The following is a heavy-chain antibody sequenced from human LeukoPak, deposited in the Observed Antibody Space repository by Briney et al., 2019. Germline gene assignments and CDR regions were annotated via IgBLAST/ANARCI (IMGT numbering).Heavy chain of an antibody. D-gene: IGHD2-21*02. V-gene: IGHV3-23*01. CDR3: VREDTPATANY. CDR2: ISGGGDIT. CDR1: GFNFANHA. J-gene: IGHJ4*02. Sequence: GGSLRLSFAASGFNFANHAMSWVRQTPGKGLEWVSAISGGGDITYYADSVTGRFTISRDNSKDTLFLQMHSLRPGDTAVYYCVREDTPATANYWGQGTLVTISS.